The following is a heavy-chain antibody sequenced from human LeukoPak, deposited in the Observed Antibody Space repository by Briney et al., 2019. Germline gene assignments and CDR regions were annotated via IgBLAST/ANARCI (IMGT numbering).Heavy chain of an antibody. CDR1: GFTFSNYG. D-gene: IGHD3-10*01. J-gene: IGHJ4*02. CDR3: ARDSSYGSGSPAAD. CDR2: IWYDESNK. V-gene: IGHV3-33*01. Sequence: GGSLRLSCAASGFTFSNYGMHWVRQAPGKGLEWVAVIWYDESNKYYADSVKGRFTISRDNSKNTLYLQMNSLRAEDTAVYYCARDSSYGSGSPAADWGQGTLVTVSS.